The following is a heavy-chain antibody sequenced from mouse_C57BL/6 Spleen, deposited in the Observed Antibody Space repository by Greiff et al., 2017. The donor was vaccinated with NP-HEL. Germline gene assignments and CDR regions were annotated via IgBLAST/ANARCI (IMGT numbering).Heavy chain of an antibody. CDR3: ARTEYDYDGAMDY. V-gene: IGHV1-63*01. CDR1: GYTFTNYW. Sequence: LVESGAELVRPGTSVKMSCKASGYTFTNYWIGWAKQRPGHGLEWIGDIYPGGGYTNYNKKFKGKATLTADKSSSTAYMQFSSLTSEDSAIYYCARTEYDYDGAMDYWGQGTSVTVSS. J-gene: IGHJ4*01. CDR2: IYPGGGYT. D-gene: IGHD2-4*01.